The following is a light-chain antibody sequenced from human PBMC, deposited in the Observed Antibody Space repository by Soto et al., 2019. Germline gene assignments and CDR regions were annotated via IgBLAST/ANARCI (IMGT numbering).Light chain of an antibody. CDR2: EVT. J-gene: IGLJ2*01. CDR3: CSYTSTTVV. CDR1: SGDIGSYNR. V-gene: IGLV2-14*01. Sequence: QSALTQPASVSGSPGQSITISCTGTSGDIGSYNRVSWYQQHPGKAPKLIIYEVTDRPSGVSNRFSGSKSGNTAYLTIAGLQAEDEAEYYGCSYTSTTVVFGGGTELTVL.